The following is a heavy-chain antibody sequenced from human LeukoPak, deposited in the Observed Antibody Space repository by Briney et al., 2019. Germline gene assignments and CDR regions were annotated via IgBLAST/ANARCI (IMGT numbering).Heavy chain of an antibody. CDR2: IIPIFGTA. J-gene: IGHJ5*02. V-gene: IGHV1-69*13. D-gene: IGHD3-22*01. Sequence: SVKVSCKASGYTFTSYGISWVRQAPGQGLEWMGGIIPIFGTANYAQKFQGRVTITADESTSTAYMELSSLRSEDTAVYYCARVAKSDYDIGLSWFDPWGQGTLVTVSS. CDR1: GYTFTSYG. CDR3: ARVAKSDYDIGLSWFDP.